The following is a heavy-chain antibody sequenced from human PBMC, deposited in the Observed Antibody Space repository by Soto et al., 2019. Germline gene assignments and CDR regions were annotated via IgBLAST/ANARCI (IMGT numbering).Heavy chain of an antibody. D-gene: IGHD5-18*01. CDR1: GYTFTSYG. CDR2: ISAYNGNA. Sequence: ASVKVSCKASGYTFTSYGISWVRQAPGQGLEWMGWISAYNGNANYAQKLQGRVTMTTDTSTSTAYMELRSLRSDDTAVYYCARVNSYGSLYDYWGQGTLVTVSS. J-gene: IGHJ4*02. V-gene: IGHV1-18*04. CDR3: ARVNSYGSLYDY.